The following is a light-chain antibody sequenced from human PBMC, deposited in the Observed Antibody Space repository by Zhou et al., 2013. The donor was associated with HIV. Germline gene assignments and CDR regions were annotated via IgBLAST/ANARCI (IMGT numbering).Light chain of an antibody. V-gene: IGKV3-20*01. CDR2: GAS. J-gene: IGKJ1*01. CDR1: QNVAGSF. CDR3: QQYAKSPWT. Sequence: EIVLTQSPGSLSLSPGERATLSCRASQNVAGSFLAWYQQKPGQAPRLLMYGASRRATGIPDRFSGSGSGTDFTLTISRLEPEDFVVYYCQQYAKSPWTFGQGTKVTIK.